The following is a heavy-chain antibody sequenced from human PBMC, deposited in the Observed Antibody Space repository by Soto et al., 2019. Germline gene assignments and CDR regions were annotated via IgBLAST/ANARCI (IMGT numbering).Heavy chain of an antibody. Sequence: PSETLSLTCTVSGGSISSYYWSWIRQPPGKGLEWIGYFYYTGSTNYNPSLKSRVTISVDTSKNQFSLNLSSVTAADTAVYYCARGYSYGRLFDYWGQGTLVTSPQ. V-gene: IGHV4-59*01. J-gene: IGHJ4*02. CDR3: ARGYSYGRLFDY. CDR2: FYYTGST. CDR1: GGSISSYY. D-gene: IGHD5-18*01.